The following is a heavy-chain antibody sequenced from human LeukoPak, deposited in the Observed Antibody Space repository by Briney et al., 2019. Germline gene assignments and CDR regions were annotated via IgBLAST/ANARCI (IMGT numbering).Heavy chain of an antibody. J-gene: IGHJ4*02. CDR1: GGSISSYY. CDR2: IYYSGST. D-gene: IGHD5-24*01. V-gene: IGHV4-59*01. Sequence: PSETLSLTCTVSGGSISSYYWSWIRQPPGKGLEWIGSIYYSGSTNYNPSLKSRVTISVDTSKNQFSLKLSSVTAADTAVYFCARDSPSGGRNGYRIFDYWGQGTLVTVSS. CDR3: ARDSPSGGRNGYRIFDY.